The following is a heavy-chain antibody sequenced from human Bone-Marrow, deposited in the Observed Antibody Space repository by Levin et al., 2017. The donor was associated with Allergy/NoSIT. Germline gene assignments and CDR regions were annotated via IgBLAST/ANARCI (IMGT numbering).Heavy chain of an antibody. J-gene: IGHJ3*02. D-gene: IGHD6-19*01. CDR2: IDTSDSEI. V-gene: IGHV5-10-1*01. CDR1: GHSFSNYW. Sequence: GESLKISCKDSGHSFSNYWISWVRQMPEKGLEWMGTIDTSDSEIKYSPSLQGHVTLSADKSISTAYVQWSSLKASDTAIYYCAKTRSSGFHGAFDIWGQGTIVTVSS. CDR3: AKTRSSGFHGAFDI.